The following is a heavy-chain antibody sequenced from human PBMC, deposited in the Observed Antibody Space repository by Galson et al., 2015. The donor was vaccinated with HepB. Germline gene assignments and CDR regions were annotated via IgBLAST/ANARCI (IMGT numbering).Heavy chain of an antibody. V-gene: IGHV1-2*02. Sequence: SVKVSCKASGYTFTGYYMHWVRQAPGQGLEWMGWINPNSGGTNYAQKFQGRVTMTRDTSTSTAYMELSRLRSDDTAVYYCARGLEVDCSSTSCYKGNWFDPWGQGTLVTVSS. CDR2: INPNSGGT. CDR3: ARGLEVDCSSTSCYKGNWFDP. CDR1: GYTFTGYY. D-gene: IGHD2-2*02. J-gene: IGHJ5*02.